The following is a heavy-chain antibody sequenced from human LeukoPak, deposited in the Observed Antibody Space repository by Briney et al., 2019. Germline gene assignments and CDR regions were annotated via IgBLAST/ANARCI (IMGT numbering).Heavy chain of an antibody. CDR1: GGSLSSGSYY. J-gene: IGHJ4*02. CDR2: IYTSGST. CDR3: ARGNGYYFDY. V-gene: IGHV4-61*02. Sequence: SQTLSLTCTVSGGSLSSGSYYWSWIRQPAGKGLEWIGRIYTSGSTNYNPSLKSRVTISVDTSKNQFSLKLSSVTVADTAVYYCARGNGYYFDYWGQGTLVTVSS.